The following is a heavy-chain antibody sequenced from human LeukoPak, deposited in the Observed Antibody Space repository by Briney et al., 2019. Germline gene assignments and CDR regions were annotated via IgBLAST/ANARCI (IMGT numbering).Heavy chain of an antibody. CDR2: INPNSGGT. Sequence: GASVKVSCKASGYTFTGYYMHWVPQAPGQGLEWMGRINPNSGGTNYAQKFQGRVTMTRDTSISTAYMELSRLRSDDTAVYYCARGQWLGAVTSLYWYFDLWGRGTLVTVSS. CDR3: ARGQWLGAVTSLYWYFDL. J-gene: IGHJ2*01. V-gene: IGHV1-2*06. CDR1: GYTFTGYY. D-gene: IGHD3-10*01.